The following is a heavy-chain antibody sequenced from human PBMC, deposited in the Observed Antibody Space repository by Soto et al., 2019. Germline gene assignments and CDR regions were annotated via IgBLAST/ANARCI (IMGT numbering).Heavy chain of an antibody. V-gene: IGHV3-33*01. CDR2: IWYDGSNK. CDR1: GFTFSSYG. J-gene: IGHJ4*02. Sequence: LRLSCAASGFTFSSYGMHWVRQAPGKGLEWVAVIWYDGSNKYYADSVKGRFTISRDNSKNTLYLQMNFLRAEDTAVYYCARPNCSGGSCYPEFDYWGQGTLVTVSS. CDR3: ARPNCSGGSCYPEFDY. D-gene: IGHD2-15*01.